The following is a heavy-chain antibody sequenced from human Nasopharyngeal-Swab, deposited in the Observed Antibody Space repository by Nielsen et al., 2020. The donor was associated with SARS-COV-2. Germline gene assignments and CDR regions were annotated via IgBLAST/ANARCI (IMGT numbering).Heavy chain of an antibody. CDR1: GFTFSSYA. J-gene: IGHJ2*01. V-gene: IGHV3-30-3*01. D-gene: IGHD2-21*02. Sequence: GGSLRLSCAASGFTFSSYAMYWVRQAPGKGLEWVAVISYDGSNKYYADSVKGRFTISRDNSKNTLYLQMNSLRAEDTAVYYCARGGLLELGFYWYFDLWGRGTLVTVS. CDR2: ISYDGSNK. CDR3: ARGGLLELGFYWYFDL.